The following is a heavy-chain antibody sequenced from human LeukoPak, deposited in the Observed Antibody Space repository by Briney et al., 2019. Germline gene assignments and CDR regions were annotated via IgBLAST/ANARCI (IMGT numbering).Heavy chain of an antibody. V-gene: IGHV4-30-2*01. CDR2: IYHSGST. Sequence: TLSLTCAVSGGSISSGGYSWSWIRQPPGKGLEWIGYIYHSGSTYYNPSLKSRVTISVDRSKNQFSLKLSSVTAADTAVYYCARVKGRYCSSTSCESGFDPWGQGTLVTVSS. CDR1: GGSISSGGYS. J-gene: IGHJ5*02. D-gene: IGHD2-2*01. CDR3: ARVKGRYCSSTSCESGFDP.